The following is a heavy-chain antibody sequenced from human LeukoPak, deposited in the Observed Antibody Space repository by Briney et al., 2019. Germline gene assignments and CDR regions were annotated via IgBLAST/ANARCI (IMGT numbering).Heavy chain of an antibody. CDR3: TRDGHYSGAFDI. V-gene: IGHV4-59*12. CDR1: GGYISSYY. J-gene: IGHJ3*02. Sequence: SETLSLTCTVSGGYISSYYWSWIRQPPGKGLEWIGYIYYSGSTNYNPSLKSRVTISVDTSKNQFSLQLNSVPPEDTAVYYCTRDGHYSGAFDIWGQGTLVTVSS. CDR2: IYYSGST. D-gene: IGHD3-10*01.